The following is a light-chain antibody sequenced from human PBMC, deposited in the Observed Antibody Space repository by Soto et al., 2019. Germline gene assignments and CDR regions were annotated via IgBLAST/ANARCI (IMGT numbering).Light chain of an antibody. V-gene: IGLV2-14*01. Sequence: QSVLTQPASVSGSPGQSITISCTGTSSDIGGYNYVSWYQQHPGKAPKLLLYEVNSRPSGVSNRFSGSKSGNTASLTISGLQAEDEADYYCTSFTSSISLVVFGGGTKLTVL. CDR1: SSDIGGYNY. J-gene: IGLJ2*01. CDR2: EVN. CDR3: TSFTSSISLVV.